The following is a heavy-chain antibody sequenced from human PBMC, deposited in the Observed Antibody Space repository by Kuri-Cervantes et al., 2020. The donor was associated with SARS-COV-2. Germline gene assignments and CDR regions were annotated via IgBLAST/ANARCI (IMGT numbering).Heavy chain of an antibody. J-gene: IGHJ6*02. CDR3: ARDPLLLSSTSSYYYYGMDV. CDR1: GFIFNNYG. Sequence: GGSLRLSCAASGFIFNNYGIHWVRQAPGKGLEWVTFIRHDGSDTFYADSVKGRFTISRDNSKKTLSLQMDSLRAGDTAVYYCARDPLLLSSTSSYYYYGMDVWGQGTMVTVSS. D-gene: IGHD2-2*01. CDR2: IRHDGSDT. V-gene: IGHV3-30*02.